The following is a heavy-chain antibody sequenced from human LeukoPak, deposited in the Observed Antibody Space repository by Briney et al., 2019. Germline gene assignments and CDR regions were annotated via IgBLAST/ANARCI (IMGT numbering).Heavy chain of an antibody. J-gene: IGHJ4*02. CDR3: ASGIIAAAGADY. CDR1: GFTFSSYA. V-gene: IGHV3-23*01. CDR2: ISGSGGST. Sequence: GGSLRLSCAASGFTFSSYAMSWVRQAPGKGLEWVSAISGSGGSTYYADSVKGRFTISRDNAKNSLYLQMNSLRAEDTAVYYCASGIIAAAGADYWGQGTLVTVSS. D-gene: IGHD6-13*01.